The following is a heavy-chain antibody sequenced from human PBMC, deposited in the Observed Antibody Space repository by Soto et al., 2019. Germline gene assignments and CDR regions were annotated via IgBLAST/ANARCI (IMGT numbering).Heavy chain of an antibody. V-gene: IGHV3-30-3*01. CDR1: GFTFSSYA. D-gene: IGHD4-17*01. J-gene: IGHJ6*02. CDR2: ISYDGSNK. Sequence: HVQLVESGGGGVQPGRSLRLSCAASGFTFSSYAMHWVRQAPGKGLEWVAVISYDGSNKYYADSVKGRFTISRDNSKNTLYLQMNSLRAEDTAVYYCASDYGDYAHYYGMDVWGQGTTVTVSS. CDR3: ASDYGDYAHYYGMDV.